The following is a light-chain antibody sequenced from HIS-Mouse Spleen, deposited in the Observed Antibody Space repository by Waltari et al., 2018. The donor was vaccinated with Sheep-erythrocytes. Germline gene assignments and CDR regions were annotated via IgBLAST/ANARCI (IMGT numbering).Light chain of an antibody. Sequence: SYELTQPPSVSVSPGQTASITCSGDKLGDKYACWYQQKPGQSPVLVIYQDSKRPSGNPRRFSGANAWNTATLTISGTQAMDEADYYCQAWDSSTAWNVVFGGGTKLTVL. CDR2: QDS. CDR1: KLGDKY. V-gene: IGLV3-1*01. CDR3: QAWDSSTAWNVV. J-gene: IGLJ2*01.